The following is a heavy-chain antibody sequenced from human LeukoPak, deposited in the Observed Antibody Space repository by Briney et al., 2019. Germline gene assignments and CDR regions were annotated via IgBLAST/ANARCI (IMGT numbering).Heavy chain of an antibody. Sequence: SQTLSLTCTVSGGSISSGGYYWSWIRQHPGKGLEWIGYIYYSGSTYYNPSLKSRVTISVDTSKNQFSLKLSSVTAADTAVYYCARIPARTIAARNNRFDPWGQGTLVTVSS. CDR1: GGSISSGGYY. CDR2: IYYSGST. V-gene: IGHV4-31*03. D-gene: IGHD6-6*01. J-gene: IGHJ5*02. CDR3: ARIPARTIAARNNRFDP.